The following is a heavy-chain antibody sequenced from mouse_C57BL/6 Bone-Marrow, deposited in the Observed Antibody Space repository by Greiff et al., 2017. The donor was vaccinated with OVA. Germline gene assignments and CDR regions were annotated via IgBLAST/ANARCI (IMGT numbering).Heavy chain of an antibody. CDR2: INPNNGGT. CDR1: GYTFTDYY. D-gene: IGHD1-1*02. CDR3: ARPPVGEGYFGV. Sequence: EVQLQQSGPELVKPGASVKTSCKASGYTFTDYYMNWVKQSHGKSLEWIGDINPNNGGTSYNQKFKGKATLTVDKSSSTAYMELRSLTSEDSAVYYCARPPVGEGYFGVWGTGTTVTVSS. J-gene: IGHJ1*03. V-gene: IGHV1-26*01.